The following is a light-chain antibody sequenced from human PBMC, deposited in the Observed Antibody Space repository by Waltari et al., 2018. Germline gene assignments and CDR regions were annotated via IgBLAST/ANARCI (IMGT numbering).Light chain of an antibody. CDR3: QQYYSTPLT. CDR2: WAS. V-gene: IGKV4-1*01. J-gene: IGKJ4*01. CDR1: PSVLYSSNNKNY. Sequence: DIVMTQSPDSLAASLGERATINCKSSPSVLYSSNNKNYLAWYQQKPGQPPKLLIYWASTRESGVPDRFSGSGSGTDFTLTISSLQAEDVAVYYCQQYYSTPLTFGGGTKVEIK.